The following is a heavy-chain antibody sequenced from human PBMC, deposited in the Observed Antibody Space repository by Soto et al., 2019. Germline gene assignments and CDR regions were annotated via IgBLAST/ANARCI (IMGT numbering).Heavy chain of an antibody. CDR3: ARGPNWGYRFDS. Sequence: QVQLVQSGAEVKKPGSSVKVSCEASGGTFSGHAISWVRQAPGQGPEWMGGLFPLFGTTQHAQNFQDRLTITADKSTSTAYMELTSLRFEDTAIYYCARGPNWGYRFDSWGQGTLVTVSS. V-gene: IGHV1-69*06. D-gene: IGHD7-27*01. CDR2: LFPLFGTT. J-gene: IGHJ4*02. CDR1: GGTFSGHA.